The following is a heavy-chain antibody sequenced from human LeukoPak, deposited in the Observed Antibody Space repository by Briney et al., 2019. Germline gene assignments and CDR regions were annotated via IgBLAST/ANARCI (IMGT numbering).Heavy chain of an antibody. CDR3: ARFSSGWYLTYYFDY. CDR1: GGSISSYY. J-gene: IGHJ4*02. CDR2: IYTSGST. V-gene: IGHV4-4*07. D-gene: IGHD6-19*01. Sequence: SGTLSLTRTVSGGSISSYYWSWIRQPAGKGLEWIGRIYTSGSTNYNPSLKSRVTMSVDTSKNPFSLKLSSVTAADTAVYYCARFSSGWYLTYYFDYWGQGTLVTVSS.